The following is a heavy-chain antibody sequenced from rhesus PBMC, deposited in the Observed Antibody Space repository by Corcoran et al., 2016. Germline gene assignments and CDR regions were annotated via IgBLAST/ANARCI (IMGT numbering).Heavy chain of an antibody. Sequence: QMQLQESGPGLVKPSETLSVTCAVSGGSISSSYWSWIRQAPGKGLDWIGYIYGSVSSTTYNPALKSRFTLSVDTSNNQLSLKLSSGTSAYTAVYYCARKYEDDYGDLFDYWGQGVLVTVSS. J-gene: IGHJ4*01. D-gene: IGHD3-9*01. V-gene: IGHV4-169*01. CDR2: IYGSVSST. CDR3: ARKYEDDYGDLFDY. CDR1: GGSISSSY.